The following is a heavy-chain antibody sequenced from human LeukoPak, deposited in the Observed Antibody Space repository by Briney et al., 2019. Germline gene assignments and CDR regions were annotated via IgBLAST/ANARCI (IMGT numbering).Heavy chain of an antibody. V-gene: IGHV1-46*01. CDR1: GYTFTSYY. CDR3: AREREWLLLDY. Sequence: ASVKVSCKASGYTFTSYYMHWVRQAPGQGLEWMGIINPSGGSTSYAQKFQGRVTMTRDMSTSTVYMELSSLRSEDTAVYYCAREREWLLLDYWGQGTLVTVSS. J-gene: IGHJ4*02. D-gene: IGHD3-22*01. CDR2: INPSGGST.